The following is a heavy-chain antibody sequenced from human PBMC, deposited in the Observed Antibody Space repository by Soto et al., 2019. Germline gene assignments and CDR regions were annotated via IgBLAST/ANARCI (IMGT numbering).Heavy chain of an antibody. CDR2: ISWNSGSI. CDR1: GFTFDDYA. J-gene: IGHJ6*03. Sequence: GGSLRLSCAASGFTFDDYAMHWVRQAPGKGLEWVSGISWNSGSIGYADSVKGRFTISRDNAKNSLYLQMNSLRAEDTALYYCAKDSAVAGLYYMDVWGKGTTVTVSS. D-gene: IGHD6-19*01. CDR3: AKDSAVAGLYYMDV. V-gene: IGHV3-9*01.